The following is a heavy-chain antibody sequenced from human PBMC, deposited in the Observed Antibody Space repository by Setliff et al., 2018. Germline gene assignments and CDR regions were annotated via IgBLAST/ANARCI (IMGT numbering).Heavy chain of an antibody. Sequence: ASVKVSCKASGYTFNIYPMHWVRQAPGQRPEWMGWINTGSGVARYSHNFQGRATFTRDTSATTAYMDLSSLMSEDTAVYYCATTLEGCGDDCWTIKHWGQGTLVTVSS. V-gene: IGHV1-3*04. D-gene: IGHD2-21*02. CDR1: GYTFNIYP. J-gene: IGHJ1*01. CDR3: ATTLEGCGDDCWTIKH. CDR2: INTGSGVA.